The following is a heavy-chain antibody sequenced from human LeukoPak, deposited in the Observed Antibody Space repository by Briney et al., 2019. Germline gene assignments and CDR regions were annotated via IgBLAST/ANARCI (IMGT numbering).Heavy chain of an antibody. CDR3: ARGPGVSGYELM. CDR2: IYYSGST. J-gene: IGHJ4*02. D-gene: IGHD5-12*01. V-gene: IGHV4-31*03. Sequence: PSETLSLTCTVPGGSIDSGGYYWSWIRQHPGKGLEWIGYIYYSGSTYYNPSLKSRVTISVDTSKNQFSLKLSSVTAADPAVCYCARGPGVSGYELMWGQGTLVTVSS. CDR1: GGSIDSGGYY.